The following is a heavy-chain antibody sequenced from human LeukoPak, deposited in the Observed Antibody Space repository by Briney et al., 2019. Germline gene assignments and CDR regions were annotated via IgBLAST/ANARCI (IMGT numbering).Heavy chain of an antibody. Sequence: GGSLRLSCAASGFTFSSYAMTWVRQAPGKGLEWVSAISTSGDSTYYADPVRGRFTISRDNSKNTLYLQMTSLRAEDTAVYYCARKVYHRFDYWGQGTLVTVSS. CDR2: ISTSGDST. CDR1: GFTFSSYA. J-gene: IGHJ4*02. CDR3: ARKVYHRFDY. V-gene: IGHV3-23*01. D-gene: IGHD2-2*01.